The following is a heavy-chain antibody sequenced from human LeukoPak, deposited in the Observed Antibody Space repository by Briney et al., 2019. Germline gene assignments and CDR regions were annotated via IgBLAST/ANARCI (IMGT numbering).Heavy chain of an antibody. CDR3: ARDLAGKGH. Sequence: PGGSLRLSCAASGFPFRDYYMSWIRQAPGQRLEWVAYISGSGTTTYYADPVMGRLTTSRDNARNLVYLQMNSLRVEDTAIYYCARDLAGKGHWGQGTQVTVSS. CDR1: GFPFRDYY. V-gene: IGHV3-11*01. J-gene: IGHJ4*02. CDR2: ISGSGTTT. D-gene: IGHD4-23*01.